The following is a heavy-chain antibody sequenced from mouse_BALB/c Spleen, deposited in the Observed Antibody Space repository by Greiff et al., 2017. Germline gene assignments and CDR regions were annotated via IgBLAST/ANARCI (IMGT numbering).Heavy chain of an antibody. V-gene: IGHV5-17*02. CDR1: GFTFSSFG. Sequence: EVHLVESGGGLVQPGGSRKLSCAASGFTFSSFGMHWVRQAPEKGLEWVAYISSGSSTIYYADTVKGRFTISRDNPKNTLFLQMTSLRSEDTAMYYCARSPRIYYDYDYAMDYWGQGTSVTVSS. D-gene: IGHD2-4*01. CDR3: ARSPRIYYDYDYAMDY. J-gene: IGHJ4*01. CDR2: ISSGSSTI.